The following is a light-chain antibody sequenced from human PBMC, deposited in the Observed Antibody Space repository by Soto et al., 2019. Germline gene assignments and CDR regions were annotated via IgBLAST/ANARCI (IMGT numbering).Light chain of an antibody. CDR3: SSYAGSNNFV. V-gene: IGLV2-8*01. Sequence: QSVRSQPPSASWSPGQSVTIACTGTSSDIGAYIYVSWYQQHPGKAPKLMISEVSRRPSGVPERFSGSKSGNTASLTVSGLQADDEAHYYCSSYAGSNNFVFGTGTKVTVL. J-gene: IGLJ1*01. CDR1: SSDIGAYIY. CDR2: EVS.